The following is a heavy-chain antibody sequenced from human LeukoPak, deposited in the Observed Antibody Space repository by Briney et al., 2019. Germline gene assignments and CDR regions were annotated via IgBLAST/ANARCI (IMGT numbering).Heavy chain of an antibody. Sequence: KPSETLSLTCTVSGGSVSSTPYYWGWIRQPPGKGLEWIGSSYYSGSTYYNPSLKSRVTISVDTSKKKLSLSLSSVTAADTAVYCCVRSVSDGYNWVYWGQGTLVTVSS. CDR3: VRSVSDGYNWVY. D-gene: IGHD5-24*01. CDR2: SYYSGST. V-gene: IGHV4-39*01. CDR1: GGSVSSTPYY. J-gene: IGHJ4*02.